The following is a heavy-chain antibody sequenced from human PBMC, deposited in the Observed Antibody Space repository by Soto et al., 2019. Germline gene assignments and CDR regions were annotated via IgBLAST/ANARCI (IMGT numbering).Heavy chain of an antibody. J-gene: IGHJ2*01. V-gene: IGHV4-31*03. D-gene: IGHD6-6*01. Sequence: QVQLQESGPGLVKPSETLSLKCSVSGASILSGGYYWTGIRQHPGKGLEWIGYIYSIGTTFYNPSLKSRVSISVDVSKNLFSLTLTSATAADTAVYYCARRQKSAPTVHWFFDLWGRGTLVTVSS. CDR2: IYSIGTT. CDR3: ARRQKSAPTVHWFFDL. CDR1: GASILSGGYY.